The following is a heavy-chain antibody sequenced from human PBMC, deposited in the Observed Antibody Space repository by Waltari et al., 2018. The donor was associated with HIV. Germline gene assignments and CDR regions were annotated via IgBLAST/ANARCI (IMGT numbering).Heavy chain of an antibody. V-gene: IGHV3-30*18. D-gene: IGHD3-3*01. CDR1: GFTFSHFG. J-gene: IGHJ4*02. CDR2: ISHHGRSD. CDR3: AKDRSDFWTGFLDH. Sequence: QVQLVQSGGGMVQPGRSLRLSCAASGFTFSHFGMHWVRQAPGKGLGWVAVISHHGRSDHYADSVKGRFTISRDNSKDTLFLEMDNVRPEDTSLYFCAKDRSDFWTGFLDHWGQGALVTVTS.